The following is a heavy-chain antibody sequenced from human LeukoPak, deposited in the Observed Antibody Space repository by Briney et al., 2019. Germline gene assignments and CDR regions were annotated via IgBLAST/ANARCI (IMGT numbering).Heavy chain of an antibody. V-gene: IGHV3-21*01. Sequence: GGSLRLSCAASGFTFSTYSMNWVCQAPGKGLEWVSSISSSSIYIYHADSVKGRFTISRDNAKKSLYLQMNSLRAEDTAVYYCARDRRILYSYMDVWGKGTTVTVSS. J-gene: IGHJ6*03. CDR3: ARDRRILYSYMDV. CDR2: ISSSSIYI. D-gene: IGHD2-8*01. CDR1: GFTFSTYS.